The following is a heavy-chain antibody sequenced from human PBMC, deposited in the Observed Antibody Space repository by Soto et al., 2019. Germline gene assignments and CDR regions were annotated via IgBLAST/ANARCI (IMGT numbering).Heavy chain of an antibody. D-gene: IGHD1-7*01. J-gene: IGHJ5*02. CDR2: INPSEGST. Sequence: GASVKVSCKASGYTFTSYYMHWVRQAPGQGLEWMGIINPSEGSTSYAQNFQGRVTISVDTSKNQFSLKLSSVTAADTAVYYCARGKLGRPDDPWGQGTLVTVSS. CDR3: ARGKLGRPDDP. CDR1: GYTFTSYY. V-gene: IGHV1-46*01.